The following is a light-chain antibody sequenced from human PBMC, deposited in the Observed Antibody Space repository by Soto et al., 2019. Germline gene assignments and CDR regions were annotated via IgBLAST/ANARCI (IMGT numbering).Light chain of an antibody. CDR2: DNN. V-gene: IGLV1-40*01. CDR1: SSNIGAGFG. CDR3: QPYDSRCLTGSRV. Sequence: QSVLTQPPSVSGAPGQRITISCTGSSSNIGAGFGVHWYQHLPGTAPKLLIYDNNNRPSGVPDRFSGSKSGTSASLAITGLQVEDEAEYYCQPYDSRCLTGSRVFGTGTKVTVL. J-gene: IGLJ1*01.